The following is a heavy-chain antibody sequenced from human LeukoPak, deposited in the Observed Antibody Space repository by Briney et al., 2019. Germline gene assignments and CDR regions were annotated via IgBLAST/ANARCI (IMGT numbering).Heavy chain of an antibody. CDR1: GFTFSNYA. CDR3: AKWGDYGVLTGYYVSDY. J-gene: IGHJ4*02. V-gene: IGHV3-23*01. Sequence: GGSLRLSCAASGFTFSNYAVSWVRQAPGKGLEWVSAITGSGGNTYYADSVKGRFPISRDNSKNTVFLQMNSLRAEDTAVYYCAKWGDYGVLTGYYVSDYWGQGTLVTVSS. D-gene: IGHD3-9*01. CDR2: ITGSGGNT.